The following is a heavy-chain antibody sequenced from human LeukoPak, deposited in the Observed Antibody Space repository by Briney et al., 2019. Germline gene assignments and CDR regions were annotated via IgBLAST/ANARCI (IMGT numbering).Heavy chain of an antibody. Sequence: GGSLRLSCAASGFTFSSYSMNWVRQAPGKGLEWVSSISSSSSYIYYADSVKGRFTISRDNAKNSLYLQMNSLRAEDTAVYYCARGSLSTVVTSGFDYWGQGTLVTVSS. V-gene: IGHV3-21*01. CDR1: GFTFSSYS. D-gene: IGHD4-23*01. CDR3: ARGSLSTVVTSGFDY. J-gene: IGHJ4*02. CDR2: ISSSSSYI.